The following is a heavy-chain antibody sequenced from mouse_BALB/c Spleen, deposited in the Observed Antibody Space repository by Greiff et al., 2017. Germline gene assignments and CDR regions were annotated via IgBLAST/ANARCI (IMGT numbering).Heavy chain of an antibody. CDR1: GYAFTNYL. J-gene: IGHJ4*01. CDR2: INPGSGGT. Sequence: QVQLQQSGAELVRPGTSVKVSCKASGYAFTNYLIEWVKQRPGQGLEWIGVINPGSGGTNYNEKFKGKATLTADKSSSTAYMQLSSLTSDDSAVYFCARGNYRYDGVGYYAMDYWGQGTSVTVSS. V-gene: IGHV1-54*01. CDR3: ARGNYRYDGVGYYAMDY. D-gene: IGHD2-14*01.